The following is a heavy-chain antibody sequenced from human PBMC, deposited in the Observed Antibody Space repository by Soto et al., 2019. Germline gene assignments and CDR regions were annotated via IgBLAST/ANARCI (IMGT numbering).Heavy chain of an antibody. D-gene: IGHD3-10*01. CDR2: ISGSGGST. CDR3: AKTSSSGGMPGYYYMDV. V-gene: IGHV3-23*01. J-gene: IGHJ6*03. CDR1: GFSFSNYV. Sequence: EVQLLESGGGLVQPGGSLRLSCAASGFSFSNYVISWVRQAPGKGLEWVSDISGSGGSTFYADSVKGRFTISRDNSKSTAYLQMNSLRAEDTAVYYCAKTSSSGGMPGYYYMDVWGNGTTVTVSS.